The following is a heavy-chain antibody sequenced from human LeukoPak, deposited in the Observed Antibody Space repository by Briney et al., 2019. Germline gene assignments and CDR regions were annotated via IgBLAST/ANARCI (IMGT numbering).Heavy chain of an antibody. D-gene: IGHD2-21*02. CDR3: ARGGGRVVVVSASYTMDV. V-gene: IGHV1-18*01. CDR2: ISAYNGNT. J-gene: IGHJ6*02. CDR1: GYTFTSYG. Sequence: ASVKVSCKASGYTFTSYGISWVRQAPGQGLEWMGWISAYNGNTNYAQKLQGRVTMTTDTSTSTAYMELRSLRSDDTAVYYCARGGGRVVVVSASYTMDVWGQGTTVTVSS.